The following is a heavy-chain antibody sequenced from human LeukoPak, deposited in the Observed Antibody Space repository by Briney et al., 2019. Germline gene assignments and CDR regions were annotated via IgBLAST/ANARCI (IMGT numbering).Heavy chain of an antibody. J-gene: IGHJ4*02. D-gene: IGHD3-22*01. CDR1: GFTFSFHW. V-gene: IGHV3-7*01. Sequence: PGGSLRLSCAASGFTFSFHWMSWVRQAPGKGLEWVANIKQDGRDKYYVDSVKGRFTISRDNSKNSLYLQMNSLRDEDTAVYFCARHSNKYDYDSSGHYRGFDYWGQGTLVSVSS. CDR2: IKQDGRDK. CDR3: ARHSNKYDYDSSGHYRGFDY.